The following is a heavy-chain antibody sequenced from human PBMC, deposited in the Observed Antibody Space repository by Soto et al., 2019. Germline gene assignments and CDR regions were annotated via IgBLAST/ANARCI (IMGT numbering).Heavy chain of an antibody. V-gene: IGHV5-10-1*01. D-gene: IGHD2-8*01. J-gene: IGHJ4*02. CDR1: GYSFTSYW. CDR3: ARALGYCTNGVCPIDY. Sequence: GESLKISCKGSGYSFTSYWISWVRQMPGKGLEWMGRIDPSDSYTSYSPSFQGHVTISADKSISTAYLQWSSLKASDTAMYYCARALGYCTNGVCPIDYWGQGTLVTVPS. CDR2: IDPSDSYT.